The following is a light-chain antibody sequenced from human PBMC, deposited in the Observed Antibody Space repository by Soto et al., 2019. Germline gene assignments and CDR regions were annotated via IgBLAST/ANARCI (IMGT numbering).Light chain of an antibody. J-gene: IGKJ2*01. CDR2: AVS. CDR1: QSISNY. CDR3: RQRYSTART. V-gene: IGKV1-39*01. Sequence: DIQMTQSPSSLSASVGDRVTITCRASQSISNYLNWYQQKPGKAPNLLIYAVSSLRSGVPSRFSGSGSGTDFTLTISSLQPEDFATYYCRQRYSTARTFGQGTKLEIK.